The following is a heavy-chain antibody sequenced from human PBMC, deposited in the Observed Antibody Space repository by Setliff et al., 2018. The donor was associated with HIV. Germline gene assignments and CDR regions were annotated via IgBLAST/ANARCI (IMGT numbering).Heavy chain of an antibody. CDR3: ARGGFNHAFDI. CDR1: GFTFSSYW. D-gene: IGHD2-15*01. J-gene: IGHJ3*02. CDR2: IKQDGSEK. Sequence: LRLSCAASGFTFSSYWMTWVRQAPGKGLEWVANIKQDGSEKYYVDSVKGRSTISRDNAKKSLYLQMNSLRAEDTAMYYCARGGFNHAFDIWGRGTVVTVSS. V-gene: IGHV3-7*05.